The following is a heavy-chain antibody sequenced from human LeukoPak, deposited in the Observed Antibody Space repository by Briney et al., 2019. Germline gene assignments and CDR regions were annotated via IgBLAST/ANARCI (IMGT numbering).Heavy chain of an antibody. CDR3: AKDLEDYDSSGYFDY. CDR1: GFTFSDYY. J-gene: IGHJ4*02. D-gene: IGHD3-22*01. Sequence: GGSLRLSCAASGFTFSDYYMSWIRQAPGKGLEWVAVISYDGSNKYYADSVKGRFTISRDNSKNTLYLQMNSLRAEDTAVYYCAKDLEDYDSSGYFDYWGQGTLVTVSS. V-gene: IGHV3-30*18. CDR2: ISYDGSNK.